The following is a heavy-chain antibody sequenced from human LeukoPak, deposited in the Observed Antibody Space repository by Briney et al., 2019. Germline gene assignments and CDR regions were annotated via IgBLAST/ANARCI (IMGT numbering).Heavy chain of an antibody. CDR3: ARGGRIHSYALGY. CDR2: ISSNGGST. V-gene: IGHV3-64*01. Sequence: PGGSLRLSCAASGFTFSSYAMHWVRQAPGKGLEYVSAISSNGGSTYYANSVKGRFTISRDNSKNTLYLQMGSLRAEDMAVYYCARGGRIHSYALGYWGQGTLVTVSS. CDR1: GFTFSSYA. D-gene: IGHD5-18*01. J-gene: IGHJ4*02.